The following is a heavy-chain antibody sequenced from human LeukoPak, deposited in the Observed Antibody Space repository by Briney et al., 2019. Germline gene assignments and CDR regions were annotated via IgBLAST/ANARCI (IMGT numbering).Heavy chain of an antibody. CDR3: ARDKSSGWYPSYYYYYMDV. CDR2: IIPIFGTA. Sequence: SVKVSCKASGGTFSSYAISWVRQAPGQGLEWMGGIIPIFGTANYAQKFQGRVTITADESTSTAYMELSSLRSEDTAVYYCARDKSSGWYPSYYYYYMDVCGKGTTVTVSS. D-gene: IGHD6-19*01. CDR1: GGTFSSYA. J-gene: IGHJ6*03. V-gene: IGHV1-69*01.